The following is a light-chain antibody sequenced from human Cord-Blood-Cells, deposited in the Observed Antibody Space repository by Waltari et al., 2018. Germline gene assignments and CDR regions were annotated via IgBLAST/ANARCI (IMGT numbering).Light chain of an antibody. Sequence: DIVMTQSPDSLAVSLGERATINRKSSQSVLYSSNNKSYLAWYQQKPGQPPKLLIYWASTRECGVPDRFSGSGSGTDFTLTISSLQAEDVAVYYCQQYYSTPLTFGGGTKVEIK. CDR2: WAS. V-gene: IGKV4-1*01. CDR3: QQYYSTPLT. J-gene: IGKJ4*01. CDR1: QSVLYSSNNKSY.